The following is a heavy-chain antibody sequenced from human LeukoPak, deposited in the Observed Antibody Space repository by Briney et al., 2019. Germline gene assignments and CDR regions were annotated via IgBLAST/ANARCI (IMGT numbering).Heavy chain of an antibody. CDR1: GFTFSSYG. Sequence: GGSLRLSCAASGFTFSSYGMHWVRQAPGKGLEWVSSISTSGAYIYYADSVKGRFTISRDNAKNSLYLQMNSLRAEDSAVYYCARYPLSYSDYYMDVWGTGTTVTVSS. V-gene: IGHV3-21*01. CDR2: ISTSGAYI. CDR3: ARYPLSYSDYYMDV. D-gene: IGHD2-15*01. J-gene: IGHJ6*03.